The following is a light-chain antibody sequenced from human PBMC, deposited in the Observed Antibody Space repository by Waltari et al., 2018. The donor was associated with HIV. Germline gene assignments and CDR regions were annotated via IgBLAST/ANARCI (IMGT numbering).Light chain of an antibody. J-gene: IGKJ1*01. V-gene: IGKV1-5*03. CDR1: QDIDTW. CDR3: QQYNTYWT. Sequence: DIQMSQSPSTLSASVGDRVTITCRASQDIDTWLAWYQQKPGTAPKLLIYKASSLESGVPSRFSGGGSGTEFTLTINSLQADDFGTYYCQQYNTYWTFGQGTRVEIK. CDR2: KAS.